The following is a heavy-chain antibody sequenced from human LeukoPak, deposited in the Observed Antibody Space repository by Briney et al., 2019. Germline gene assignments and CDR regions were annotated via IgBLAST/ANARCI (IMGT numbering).Heavy chain of an antibody. CDR2: ISGSGGST. D-gene: IGHD3-10*01. V-gene: IGHV3-23*01. CDR3: ARFPYVYYGSGSFYYYYGMDV. CDR1: GFTFSSYA. Sequence: PGASLRLSCAASGFTFSSYAMSWVRQAPGKGLEWVSAISGSGGSTYYADSVKGRFTISRDNSKNTLYLQMNSLRAEDTAVYYCARFPYVYYGSGSFYYYYGMDVWGKGTTVTVSS. J-gene: IGHJ6*04.